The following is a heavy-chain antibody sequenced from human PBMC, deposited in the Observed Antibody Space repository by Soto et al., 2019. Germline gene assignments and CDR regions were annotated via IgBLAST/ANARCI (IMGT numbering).Heavy chain of an antibody. CDR1: GFTFSTYE. D-gene: IGHD6-19*01. V-gene: IGHV3-48*03. J-gene: IGHJ4*02. Sequence: GSLRLSCAASGFTFSTYEMYWVRQAPGKGLEWVSYISSSSNAIYYGDSVKGRFTISRDNAKNSLHPRMSSLRAEDTAIYYCARGGSSGWFFLDYWGQGALVTVSS. CDR3: ARGGSSGWFFLDY. CDR2: ISSSSNAI.